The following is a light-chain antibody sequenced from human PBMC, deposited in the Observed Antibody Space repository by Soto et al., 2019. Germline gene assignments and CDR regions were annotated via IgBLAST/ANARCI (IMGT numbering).Light chain of an antibody. CDR1: QSVSRNY. J-gene: IGKJ1*01. V-gene: IGKV3-20*01. CDR3: QQYGGSPWT. Sequence: EIVLTQSPGTLSLSPGERATLSCRASQSVSRNYLAWYQQKPGQAPRLLIYGASSRAAGTPDRFTGSGSGTDFTLSIDRLEPEDFAVYHCQQYGGSPWTFGQGTKVDIK. CDR2: GAS.